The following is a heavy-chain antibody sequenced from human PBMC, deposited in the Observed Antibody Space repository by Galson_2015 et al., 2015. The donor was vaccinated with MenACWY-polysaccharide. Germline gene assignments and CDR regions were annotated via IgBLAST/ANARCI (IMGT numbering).Heavy chain of an antibody. V-gene: IGHV1-2*02. CDR2: INPSSGGT. CDR1: GYTFTGYY. J-gene: IGHJ4*02. CDR3: AAGAYCGGDCYLPGW. Sequence: SVKVSCKASGYTFTGYYMHWVRQAPGQGLEWMGWINPSSGGTNYAQKFQGRVTMTRDTSISTAYMELSRLRSDDTAVYYCAAGAYCGGDCYLPGWWGQGTLVTVSS. D-gene: IGHD2-21*02.